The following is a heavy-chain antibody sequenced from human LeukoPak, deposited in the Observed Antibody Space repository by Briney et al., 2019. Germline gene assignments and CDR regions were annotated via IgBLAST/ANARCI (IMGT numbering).Heavy chain of an antibody. Sequence: SSETLSLTCSVSDGSINSYYWNWIRRPPGKGLEWIGYIYYNGNTNYSPSLKSRVTMSVDTSKSLFSLKVSSVTAADTAVYYCARGRSNYYGMDVWGQGTTVTASS. CDR3: ARGRSNYYGMDV. CDR2: IYYNGNT. J-gene: IGHJ6*02. V-gene: IGHV4-59*01. CDR1: DGSINSYY. D-gene: IGHD1-26*01.